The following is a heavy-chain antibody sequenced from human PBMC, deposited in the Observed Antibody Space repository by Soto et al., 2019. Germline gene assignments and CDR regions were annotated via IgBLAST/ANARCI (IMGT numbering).Heavy chain of an antibody. V-gene: IGHV1-24*01. CDR2: FDPEDGET. CDR1: GYTLTEIS. J-gene: IGHJ6*02. Sequence: GAAVKVSWKVSGYTLTEISRHWGGQASGKRLEWMGGFDPEDGETIYAQKFQGRVTMTEDTSTDTAYMELSSLRSEDTAVYYCATVINTCPGYYYYYLLAVWAQRTTVLVSS. CDR3: ATVINTCPGYYYYYLLAV.